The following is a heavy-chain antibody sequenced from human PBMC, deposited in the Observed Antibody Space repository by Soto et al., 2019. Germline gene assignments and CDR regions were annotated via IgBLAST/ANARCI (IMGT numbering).Heavy chain of an antibody. CDR1: GSIFSGSA. CDR3: IGPLYYYDNSGSDF. Sequence: GGSLRLSCAASGSIFSGSAIHWVRQASGKGLEWLGRIRDRGNNYATAYAASVNGRFTISRDDSKSTAYLQMDRLKTEDTALYYCIGPLYYYDNSGSDFWGQGTLVTGSS. V-gene: IGHV3-73*01. D-gene: IGHD3-22*01. CDR2: IRDRGNNYAT. J-gene: IGHJ4*02.